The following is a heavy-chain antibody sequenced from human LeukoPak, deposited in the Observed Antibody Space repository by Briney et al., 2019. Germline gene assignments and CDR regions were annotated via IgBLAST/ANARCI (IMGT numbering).Heavy chain of an antibody. Sequence: PSETLSLTCTVSGGSISSNYWSWIRQPAGKGLEWIGRIYTSGSTNYNPSLKSRVTMSVDTSKNQFSLKLSSVTAADTAVYYCARGGLAGSKINDYWGQGTLVTVSS. V-gene: IGHV4-4*07. D-gene: IGHD3-16*01. J-gene: IGHJ4*02. CDR1: GGSISSNY. CDR2: IYTSGST. CDR3: ARGGLAGSKINDY.